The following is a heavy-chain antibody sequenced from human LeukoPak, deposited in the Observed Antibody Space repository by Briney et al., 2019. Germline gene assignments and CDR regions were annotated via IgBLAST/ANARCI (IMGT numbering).Heavy chain of an antibody. CDR1: GFTFSSYS. Sequence: GGSLRLSCAASGFTFSSYSMNWVRQAPGKGLEWVSYISSSSSTIYYADSVKGRFTISRDNAKNSLYLQMNSLRAEDTAVYYCAGRGKWLEQTDWGQGTLVTVSS. CDR3: AGRGKWLEQTD. J-gene: IGHJ4*02. V-gene: IGHV3-48*04. CDR2: ISSSSSTI. D-gene: IGHD6-19*01.